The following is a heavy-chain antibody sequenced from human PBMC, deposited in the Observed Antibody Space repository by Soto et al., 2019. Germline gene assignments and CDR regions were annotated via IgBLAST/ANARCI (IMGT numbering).Heavy chain of an antibody. D-gene: IGHD2-21*02. Sequence: SETLSLTXTVSGGSISSGDYYWSWIRQPPGKGLEWIGYIYYSGSTYYNPSLKSRVTISVDTSKNQFSLKLSSVTAADTAVYYCAREVMVVTAAFDIWGQGTMVTVSS. CDR3: AREVMVVTAAFDI. CDR1: GGSISSGDYY. CDR2: IYYSGST. V-gene: IGHV4-30-4*01. J-gene: IGHJ3*02.